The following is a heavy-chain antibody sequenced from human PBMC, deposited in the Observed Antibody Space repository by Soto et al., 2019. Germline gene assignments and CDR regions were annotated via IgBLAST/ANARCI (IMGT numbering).Heavy chain of an antibody. V-gene: IGHV3-48*03. Sequence: LRLSCAASGFTFSNFDMNLVRQAPGKGLEWVSSISSTGDTIYYADSVKGRFTISRDTAKNSLFLHLNSLRAEDTALYYCARDRSGFYFDYWGQGTMVTVSS. CDR1: GFTFSNFD. J-gene: IGHJ4*02. D-gene: IGHD5-12*01. CDR2: ISSTGDTI. CDR3: ARDRSGFYFDY.